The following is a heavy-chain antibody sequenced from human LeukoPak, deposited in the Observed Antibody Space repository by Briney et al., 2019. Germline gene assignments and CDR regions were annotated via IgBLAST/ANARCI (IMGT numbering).Heavy chain of an antibody. Sequence: ASVKVSCKASGYTFTGYYMHWVRQAPGQGLEWMGWINPNSGGTNYAQKFQGRVTMTRDTSISTAYMELSRLRSDDTAVYYCAREGDYYDSSGYSAPLDYWGQGTLVTVSS. CDR3: AREGDYYDSSGYSAPLDY. CDR2: INPNSGGT. J-gene: IGHJ4*02. D-gene: IGHD3-22*01. CDR1: GYTFTGYY. V-gene: IGHV1-2*02.